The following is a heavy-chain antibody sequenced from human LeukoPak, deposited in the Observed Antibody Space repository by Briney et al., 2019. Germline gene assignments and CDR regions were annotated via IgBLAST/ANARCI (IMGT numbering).Heavy chain of an antibody. CDR2: ISYDGSNK. J-gene: IGHJ4*02. D-gene: IGHD2-2*01. Sequence: GGSLRLSCAASGFTFSSYAMHWVRQAPGKGLEWVAVISYDGSNKYYADSVKGRFTISRDNSKSTLDLQMNSLRAEDTAVYYCARPLGYCSSTSCYEWGYWGQGTLVTVSS. V-gene: IGHV3-30-3*01. CDR1: GFTFSSYA. CDR3: ARPLGYCSSTSCYEWGY.